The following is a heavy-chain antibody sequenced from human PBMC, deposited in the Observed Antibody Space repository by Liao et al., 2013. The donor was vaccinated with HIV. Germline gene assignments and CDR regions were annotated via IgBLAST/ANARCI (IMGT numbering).Heavy chain of an antibody. Sequence: QVQLQESGPRLVKPSETLSLTCTVSGGSITTHYWSWIRQPAGKGLECIGRIYTSGSTNYNPSLKSRVTISVDTSKNQFSLKLSSVTAADTAVYYCARDVVPYYFDSWGQGTLVTVSS. CDR3: ARDVVPYYFDS. D-gene: IGHD6-6*01. V-gene: IGHV4-4*07. J-gene: IGHJ4*02. CDR2: IYTSGST. CDR1: GGSITTHY.